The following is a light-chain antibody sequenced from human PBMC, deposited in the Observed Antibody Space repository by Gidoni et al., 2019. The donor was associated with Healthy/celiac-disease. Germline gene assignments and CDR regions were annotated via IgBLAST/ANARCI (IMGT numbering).Light chain of an antibody. Sequence: DIQLTESPSSLSASVGDRVTITCQASQSISIYLNWYQQKPGKAPKLLIYAASSLQSGVPSRFSGSGSGTDFTLTISSLQPEDFATYYCQQSYSTPITFXQXTRLEIK. CDR3: QQSYSTPIT. CDR2: AAS. CDR1: QSISIY. V-gene: IGKV1-39*01. J-gene: IGKJ5*01.